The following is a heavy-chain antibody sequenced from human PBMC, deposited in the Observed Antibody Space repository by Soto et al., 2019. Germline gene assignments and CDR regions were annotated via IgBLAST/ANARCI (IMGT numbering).Heavy chain of an antibody. CDR3: ARDSGRSVDWFDP. V-gene: IGHV3-33*01. CDR2: IWYDGSNK. CDR1: GLTFSSYG. Sequence: QVQLVESGGGVVQAGRSLRLSCAASGLTFSSYGMHWVRQAPGKGLEWVAVIWYDGSNKYYADSVKGRFTISRDNSKNTLYLQMNSLRAEDTAVYYCARDSGRSVDWFDPWGQGTLVTVSS. J-gene: IGHJ5*02.